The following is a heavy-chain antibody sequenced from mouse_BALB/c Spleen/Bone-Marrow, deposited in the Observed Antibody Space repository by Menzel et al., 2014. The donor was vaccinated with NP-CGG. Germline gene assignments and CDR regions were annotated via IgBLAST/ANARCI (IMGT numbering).Heavy chain of an antibody. CDR3: VRYLYGNYFDY. D-gene: IGHD2-10*02. Sequence: DVQLQESGAELVKPGASVKLSCTASGFNIKDTYMHWVKQGPEQGLEWIGRIVPANGNTKYDPKFQGKATITADTSSNTAYLQLTSLTSEDTAVYYCVRYLYGNYFDYWGQGTTLTVSS. J-gene: IGHJ2*01. CDR1: GFNIKDTY. V-gene: IGHV14-3*02. CDR2: IVPANGNT.